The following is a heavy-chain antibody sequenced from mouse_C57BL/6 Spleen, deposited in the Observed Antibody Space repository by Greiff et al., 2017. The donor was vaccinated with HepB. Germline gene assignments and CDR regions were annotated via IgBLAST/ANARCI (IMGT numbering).Heavy chain of an antibody. CDR3: ARGRNYDYDEAWFAY. Sequence: VQGVESGAELARPGASVKLSCKASGYTFTSYGISWVKQRTGQGLEWIGEIYPRSGNTYYNEKFKGKATLTADKSSSTAYMELRSLTSEDSAVYFCARGRNYDYDEAWFAYWGQGTLVTVSA. CDR1: GYTFTSYG. CDR2: IYPRSGNT. D-gene: IGHD2-4*01. J-gene: IGHJ3*01. V-gene: IGHV1-81*01.